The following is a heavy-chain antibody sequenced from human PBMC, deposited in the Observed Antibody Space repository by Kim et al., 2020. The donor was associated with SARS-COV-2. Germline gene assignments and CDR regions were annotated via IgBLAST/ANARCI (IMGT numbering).Heavy chain of an antibody. D-gene: IGHD3-3*01. CDR3: ATGNRDFWSGLFDY. CDR2: FDPEDGET. V-gene: IGHV1-24*01. J-gene: IGHJ4*02. Sequence: ASVKVSCKVSGYTLTELSMHWVRQAPGKGLEWMGGFDPEDGETIYAQKFQGRVTMTEDTSTDTAYMELSSLRSEDTAVYYCATGNRDFWSGLFDYWGQGTLVTVSS. CDR1: GYTLTELS.